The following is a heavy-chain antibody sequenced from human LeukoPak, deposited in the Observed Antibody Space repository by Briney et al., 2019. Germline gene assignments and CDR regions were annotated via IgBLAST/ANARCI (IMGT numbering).Heavy chain of an antibody. CDR1: CFIFSTYA. CDR3: PTRQTTVDYYDC. V-gene: IGHV3-23*01. Sequence: GGSLRLSCVGYCFIFSTYAMNWARQAPGKGLEWVSAISSGGTTYYADSVKGRFSISRDNSKNTVYLQINSRRPEDTAVYYCPTRQTTVDYYDCWGQGTLVTVSS. J-gene: IGHJ4*02. D-gene: IGHD4-23*01. CDR2: ISSGGTT.